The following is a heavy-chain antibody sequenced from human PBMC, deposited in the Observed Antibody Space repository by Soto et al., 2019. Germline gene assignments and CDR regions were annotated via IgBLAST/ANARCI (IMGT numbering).Heavy chain of an antibody. D-gene: IGHD6-19*01. J-gene: IGHJ6*02. V-gene: IGHV4-39*01. Sequence: SETLYLTCTVSGCSISSTSYYWGWIRQPPGKGLEWIGSIYYSVSTYYNPSLKSRVTRSVDTSKNQFSLKLSSVTAADPAVYYCARRDSSGWYRYYYYHGMDVWGQGTTVT. CDR1: GCSISSTSYY. CDR2: IYYSVST. CDR3: ARRDSSGWYRYYYYHGMDV.